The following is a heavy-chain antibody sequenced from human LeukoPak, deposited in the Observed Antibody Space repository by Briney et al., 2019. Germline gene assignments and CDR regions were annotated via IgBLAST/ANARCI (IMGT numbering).Heavy chain of an antibody. D-gene: IGHD3-9*01. CDR2: IYYSGST. CDR3: ARMGWSYYDILTGYYPLVDY. J-gene: IGHJ4*02. Sequence: PSEPLSLTCTVSGCPISSYYWSWIRQPPGKGLEWIGYIYYSGSTNYNPSLKSRVTISVDTSKNQFSLKLSSVTAADTAVYYCARMGWSYYDILTGYYPLVDYWGQGTLVTVSS. CDR1: GCPISSYY. V-gene: IGHV4-59*08.